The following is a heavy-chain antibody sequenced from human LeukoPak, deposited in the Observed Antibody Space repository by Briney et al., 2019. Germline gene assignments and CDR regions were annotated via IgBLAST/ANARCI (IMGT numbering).Heavy chain of an antibody. CDR1: GGTFSSYA. J-gene: IGHJ4*02. CDR2: IIPIFGTA. CDR3: ARGGSVVVDPSAFYFDY. V-gene: IGHV1-69*13. Sequence: SVKVSCKASGGTFSSYAISWVRQAPGQGLEWMGGIIPIFGTANYAQKFQGRVTITADESTSTAYMELSSLRSEDTAVYYCARGGSVVVDPSAFYFDYWGQGTLVTVSS. D-gene: IGHD3-22*01.